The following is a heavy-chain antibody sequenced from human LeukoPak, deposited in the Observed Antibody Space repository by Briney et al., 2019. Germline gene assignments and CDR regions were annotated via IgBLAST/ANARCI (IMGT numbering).Heavy chain of an antibody. V-gene: IGHV6-1*01. CDR2: TYYRSNWYH. CDR3: VREAGIGLDAFDI. J-gene: IGHJ3*02. D-gene: IGHD6-13*01. Sequence: SQTLSLTCAISGDSVSSNSAAWNWIRQSPSRGLEWLGRTYYRSNWYHDYAISVKSRITINPDTSKNQFSLQLNSVTPEDTAVYYCVREAGIGLDAFDIWGQGTMVTVSS. CDR1: GDSVSSNSAA.